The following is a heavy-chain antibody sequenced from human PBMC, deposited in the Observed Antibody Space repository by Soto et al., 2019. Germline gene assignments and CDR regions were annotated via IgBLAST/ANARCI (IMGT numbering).Heavy chain of an antibody. CDR1: GFTFSSYA. CDR2: ISYDGSNN. J-gene: IGHJ4*02. V-gene: IGHV3-30-3*01. D-gene: IGHD3-22*01. CDR3: ARANYYDSSGYYIGEDY. Sequence: QVQLVESGGGVVQPGRSLRLSCAASGFTFSSYAMHWVRQAPGKGLEWVAVISYDGSNNYYADSVKGRFTISRDNSKNTMYLQMNSLRAEDTAVYYCARANYYDSSGYYIGEDYWGQGTLVTVSS.